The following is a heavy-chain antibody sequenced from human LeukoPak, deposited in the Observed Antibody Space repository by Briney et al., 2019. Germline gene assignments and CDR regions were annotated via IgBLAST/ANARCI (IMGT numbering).Heavy chain of an antibody. CDR3: ARELSSGYYSGFFSDY. D-gene: IGHD3-22*01. CDR1: GGTFSSYA. CDR2: IIPIFGTA. J-gene: IGHJ4*02. V-gene: IGHV1-69*05. Sequence: SVKVSCKASGGTFSSYAISWVRQAPGQGLEWMGRIIPIFGTANYAQKFQGRVTITTDESTSTAYMELSSLRSKDTAVYYCARELSSGYYSGFFSDYWGQGTLVSVSS.